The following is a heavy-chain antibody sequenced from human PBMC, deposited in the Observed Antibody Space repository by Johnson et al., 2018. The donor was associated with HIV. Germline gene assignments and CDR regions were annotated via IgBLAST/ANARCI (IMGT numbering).Heavy chain of an antibody. D-gene: IGHD3-22*01. V-gene: IGHV3-30*02. Sequence: QVQLVESGGGVVQPGGSLTLSCAASGFAFNAYGMHWVRQAQGKGLQWVTFIRYDGSNKYYADSVHGRFTISRDNSKNTLYLQMNSLRAEDTAVYYCAKDVGNYWPNAFDVWGQGTMVTVSS. CDR3: AKDVGNYWPNAFDV. CDR2: IRYDGSNK. J-gene: IGHJ3*01. CDR1: GFAFNAYG.